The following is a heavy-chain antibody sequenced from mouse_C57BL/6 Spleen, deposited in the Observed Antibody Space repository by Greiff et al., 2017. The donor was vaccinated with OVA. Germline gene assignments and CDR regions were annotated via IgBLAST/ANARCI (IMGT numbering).Heavy chain of an antibody. CDR1: GYTFTDYN. J-gene: IGHJ2*01. V-gene: IGHV1-18*01. Sequence: EVQLQQSGPELVKPGASVKIPCKASGYTFTDYNMDWVKQSHGKSLEWIGDINPNNGGTIYNQKFKGKATLTVDKSSSTAYMELRSLTSEDTAVYYCARAVTTVVEDYFDYWGQGTTLTVSS. CDR2: INPNNGGT. D-gene: IGHD1-1*01. CDR3: ARAVTTVVEDYFDY.